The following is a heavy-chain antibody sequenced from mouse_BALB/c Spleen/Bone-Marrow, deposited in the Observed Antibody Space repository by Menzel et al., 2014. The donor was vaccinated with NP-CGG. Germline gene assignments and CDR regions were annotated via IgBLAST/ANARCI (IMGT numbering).Heavy chain of an antibody. CDR3: ARDKGRFFFDY. CDR2: IRNKANGYTT. J-gene: IGHJ2*01. V-gene: IGHV7-3*02. Sequence: EVQVVESGGGLVQPGGSLRLSCATSGFTFTDYYMNWVRQPPGKALEWLGFIRNKANGYTTEYSASVKGRFTISRDNSQNILYLQMNTLRADDSATYYCARDKGRFFFDYWCQGTTLTVSP. CDR1: GFTFTDYY.